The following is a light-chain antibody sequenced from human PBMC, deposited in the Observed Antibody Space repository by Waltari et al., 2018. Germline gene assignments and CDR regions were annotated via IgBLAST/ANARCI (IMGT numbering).Light chain of an antibody. CDR3: MQALQTPST. Sequence: IVMTQSPLSLPVTPGEPPSISCRTSQSLLHSNGYVHSDWYVQKPGQSPQLLIHLLSNRASGVPDRFSGSGSGTDVTLKISRVEAGDVGIYYCMQALQTPSTFGPGTKVDIK. CDR2: LLS. V-gene: IGKV2-28*01. CDR1: QSLLHSNGYVH. J-gene: IGKJ3*01.